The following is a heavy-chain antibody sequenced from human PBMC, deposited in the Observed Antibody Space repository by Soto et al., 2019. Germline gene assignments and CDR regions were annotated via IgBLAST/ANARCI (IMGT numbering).Heavy chain of an antibody. CDR3: AKEGACSGGSCYGRYYYGMDV. V-gene: IGHV3-9*01. Sequence: QPGGSLRLSCAASGFTFDDYAIHWVRQAPGKGLEWVSGISWNSGSIGYADSVKGRFTISRDNAKNSLYLQMNSLRAEDTALYYCAKEGACSGGSCYGRYYYGMDVWGQGTTVTVSS. J-gene: IGHJ6*02. CDR1: GFTFDDYA. D-gene: IGHD2-15*01. CDR2: ISWNSGSI.